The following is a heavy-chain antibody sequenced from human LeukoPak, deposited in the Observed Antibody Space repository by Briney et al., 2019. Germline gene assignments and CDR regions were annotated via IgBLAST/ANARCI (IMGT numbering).Heavy chain of an antibody. J-gene: IGHJ4*02. CDR3: AREGWYSSSY. Sequence: PSETLSLTCTVSGGSISSGNYYWSWIRQPAGKGLEWIGRIYTSGSTNYYPSLKSRVTISVDTSKNQFSLKLSSVTAADTAVYYCAREGWYSSSYWGQGTLVTVSS. CDR1: GGSISSGNYY. D-gene: IGHD6-6*01. V-gene: IGHV4-61*02. CDR2: IYTSGST.